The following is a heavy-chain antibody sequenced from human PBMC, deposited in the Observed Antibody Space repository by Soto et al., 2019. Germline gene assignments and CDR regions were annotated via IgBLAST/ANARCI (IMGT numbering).Heavy chain of an antibody. V-gene: IGHV4-31*03. CDR2: IYYSGST. D-gene: IGHD5-12*01. CDR3: ARERGVATIRENWFDP. J-gene: IGHJ5*02. CDR1: GGSISSGGYY. Sequence: SETLSLTCTVSGGSISSGGYYWSWIRQHPGKGLEWIGYIYYSGSTFYNPSLKSRVTISVDTSKNQFSLKLSSVTAADTAVYYCARERGVATIRENWFDPWGQGTLVTVSS.